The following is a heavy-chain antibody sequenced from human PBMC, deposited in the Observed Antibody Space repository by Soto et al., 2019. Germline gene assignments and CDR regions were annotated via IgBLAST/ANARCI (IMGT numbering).Heavy chain of an antibody. CDR1: GCTFTGYA. CDR3: ARDSVASTYYDFWSGSNWFDP. CDR2: INAGNGNT. V-gene: IGHV1-3*01. J-gene: IGHJ5*02. Sequence: SVNVTCRASGCTFTGYAMHLVRQAPGQSLEWMGWINAGNGNTKYSQKFHGRVTITRDTSASTAYMELRSLRSEDTAVYYCARDSVASTYYDFWSGSNWFDPWGQGTLVTVSS. D-gene: IGHD3-3*01.